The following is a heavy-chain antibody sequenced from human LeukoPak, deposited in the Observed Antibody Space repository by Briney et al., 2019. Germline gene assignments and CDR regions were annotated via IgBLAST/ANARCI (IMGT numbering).Heavy chain of an antibody. CDR3: ARGDIVVVPATGQDAFDI. J-gene: IGHJ3*02. D-gene: IGHD2-2*01. CDR1: GYTFTGYY. Sequence: GASVKVSCKASGYTFTGYYMHWVRQAPGQGLEWMGWINPNSGGTNYAQKFQGRVTMTRDTSISTAYMELSRLRSDDTAVYYCARGDIVVVPATGQDAFDIWGQGTMVTVSS. V-gene: IGHV1-2*02. CDR2: INPNSGGT.